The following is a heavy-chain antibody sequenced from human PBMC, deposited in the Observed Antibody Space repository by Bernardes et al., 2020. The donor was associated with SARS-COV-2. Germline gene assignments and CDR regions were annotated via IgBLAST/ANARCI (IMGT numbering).Heavy chain of an antibody. CDR3: AKGIWIQLWGGAFDI. Sequence: GGSLRLSCAASGFTFSSYGMHWVRQAPGKGLEWVAVISYDGSNKYYADSVKGRFTISRDNSKNTLYLQMYIMRAEDTAVYYCAKGIWIQLWGGAFDIWGQGTMVTVSS. J-gene: IGHJ3*02. D-gene: IGHD5-18*01. CDR1: GFTFSSYG. V-gene: IGHV3-30*18. CDR2: ISYDGSNK.